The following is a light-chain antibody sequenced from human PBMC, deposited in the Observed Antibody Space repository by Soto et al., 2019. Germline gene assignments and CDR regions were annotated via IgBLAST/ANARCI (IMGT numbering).Light chain of an antibody. CDR3: QQSYSTLVT. CDR1: QSITRY. CDR2: AAS. J-gene: IGKJ3*01. V-gene: IGKV1-39*01. Sequence: DIQLTQSPSSLSASIGDRVSITCRASQSITRYLNWYQQKPGKVPKLLIYAASSLQSGVPSRFSGSGSGTDFTLTISSLQPEDFATYYCQQSYSTLVTFGPGTKVDIK.